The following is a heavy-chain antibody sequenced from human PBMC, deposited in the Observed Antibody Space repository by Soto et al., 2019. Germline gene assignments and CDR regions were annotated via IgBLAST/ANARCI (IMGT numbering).Heavy chain of an antibody. CDR1: GVSISSSNW. CDR2: IYQSGRT. CDR3: ARRGGSIPDN. J-gene: IGHJ4*02. V-gene: IGHV4-4*02. Sequence: SETLSLTCAVSGVSISSSNWWTWVRQPPGKGLEWIGEIYQSGRTYYNPSLQSRVAISLDKSKNQFSLKVTSVTAADTAVYFCARRGGSIPDNCGPGTLVTVSS. D-gene: IGHD6-13*01.